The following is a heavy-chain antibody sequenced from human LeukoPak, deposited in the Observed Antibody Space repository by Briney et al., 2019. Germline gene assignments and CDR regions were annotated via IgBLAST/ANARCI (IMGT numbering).Heavy chain of an antibody. V-gene: IGHV3-23*01. CDR1: GFTFGSYA. CDR3: AKDHDYVWGSYRYQIGVILYFDY. J-gene: IGHJ4*02. CDR2: ISDSGGST. Sequence: PGGSLRLSCAASGFTFGSYAVSWVRQAPGKGLAWVSAISDSGGSTQYADSVKGRFIISRDNSKNTLYLQMNSLRVEDTAVYYCAKDHDYVWGSYRYQIGVILYFDYWGQGTLVTVSS. D-gene: IGHD3-16*02.